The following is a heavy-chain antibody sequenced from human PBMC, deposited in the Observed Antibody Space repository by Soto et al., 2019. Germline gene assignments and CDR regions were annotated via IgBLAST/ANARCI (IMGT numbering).Heavy chain of an antibody. V-gene: IGHV3-21*01. CDR3: ARYTIVVPAAAPVHDYYHYGMDV. J-gene: IGHJ6*02. D-gene: IGHD2-2*01. CDR1: GFTFNSYS. CDR2: ISGSGTYI. Sequence: EVQLEESGGGLVNPGGSLRLSCAASGFTFNSYSMNWVRQAPGKGLEWVSSISGSGTYIYYADSVKGRFTISRDNARNSLYLQMNSLRAEDTAVYYCARYTIVVPAAAPVHDYYHYGMDVWGQGTAVTVSS.